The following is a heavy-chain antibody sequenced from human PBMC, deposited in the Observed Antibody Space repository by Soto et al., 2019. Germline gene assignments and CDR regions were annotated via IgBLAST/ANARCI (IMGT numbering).Heavy chain of an antibody. CDR1: GGTFSRYA. Sequence: ASVKVSCKASGGTFSRYALSWVRQAPGQGPEWMGGIVPLFGTPNYAQKFQGRVTITADESTSTAYMELSSLTSEDTAVYYCARGVYYDSRGYYFFFWGQGTLVTV. CDR3: ARGVYYDSRGYYFFF. CDR2: IVPLFGTP. D-gene: IGHD3-22*01. J-gene: IGHJ4*02. V-gene: IGHV1-69*13.